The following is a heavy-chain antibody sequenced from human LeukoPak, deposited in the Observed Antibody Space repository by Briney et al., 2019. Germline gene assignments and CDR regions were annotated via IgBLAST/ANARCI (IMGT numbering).Heavy chain of an antibody. CDR2: IIPIFGTA. D-gene: IGHD2-2*01. V-gene: IGHV1-69*13. CDR3: ARDHGCSSTSCYFYYYYMDV. CDR1: GGTFSSYA. J-gene: IGHJ6*03. Sequence: ASVKVSCKASGGTFSSYAISWVRQAPGQGLEWMGGIIPIFGTANYAQKFQGRVTITADESTSTAYMELSSLRSEDTAVYYCARDHGCSSTSCYFYYYYMDVWGKGTTVTVSS.